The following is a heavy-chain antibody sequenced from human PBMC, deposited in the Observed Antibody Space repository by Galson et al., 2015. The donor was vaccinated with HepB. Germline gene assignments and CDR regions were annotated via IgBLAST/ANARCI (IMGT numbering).Heavy chain of an antibody. D-gene: IGHD2-2*01. V-gene: IGHV3-21*01. CDR1: GFTFSSYS. CDR3: AREDRGYCSSTSCSRGQYNWFDP. Sequence: SLRLSCAASGFTFSSYSMNWVRQAPGKGLEWVSSISSSSSYIYYADSVKGRFTISRDNAKNSLYLQMNSLRAEDTAVYYCAREDRGYCSSTSCSRGQYNWFDPWGQGTLVTVSS. CDR2: ISSSSSYI. J-gene: IGHJ5*02.